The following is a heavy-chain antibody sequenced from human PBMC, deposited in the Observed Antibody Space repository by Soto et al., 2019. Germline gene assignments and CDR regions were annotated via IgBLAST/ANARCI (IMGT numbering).Heavy chain of an antibody. D-gene: IGHD6-19*01. CDR1: GYSISSGYY. CDR3: ARDAVAGTYHFDY. V-gene: IGHV4-38-2*02. CDR2: IYHSGST. Sequence: SETLSLTCAVSGYSISSGYYWGWIRQPPGKGLEWIGSIYHSGSTYYSPSLKSRVTISVDTSKNQFSLKLSSVTAADTAVYYCARDAVAGTYHFDYWGQGTLVTVSS. J-gene: IGHJ4*02.